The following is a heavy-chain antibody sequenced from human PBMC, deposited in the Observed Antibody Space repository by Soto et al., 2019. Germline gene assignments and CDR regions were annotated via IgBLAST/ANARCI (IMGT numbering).Heavy chain of an antibody. CDR2: ISSSGSYI. V-gene: IGHV3-21*01. CDR3: ARDSPGDHGLIDH. J-gene: IGHJ4*02. Sequence: PWGSLLLSCAASVFTFSIHNMNWVRQAPGKGLEWVSSISSSGSYIYYADSLKGRFTISRDNAKSSLFLQMNSLRAEDTAMYYCARDSPGDHGLIDHWGRGAMVTVSS. CDR1: VFTFSIHN. D-gene: IGHD4-17*01.